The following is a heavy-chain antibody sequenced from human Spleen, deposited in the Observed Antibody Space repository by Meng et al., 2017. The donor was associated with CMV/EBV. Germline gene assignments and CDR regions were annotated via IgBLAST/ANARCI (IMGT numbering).Heavy chain of an antibody. J-gene: IGHJ4*02. Sequence: LRTSGAGVGWIRQPPGEALEWLAHIYWNGDEGYSPSLKSKLTITKDTSRNQVVLRMTNMDPVDTATYYCAHSSRNYDFRSGYFYYFDYWGQGTLVTVSS. D-gene: IGHD3-3*01. CDR1: LRTSGAG. CDR3: AHSSRNYDFRSGYFYYFDY. V-gene: IGHV2-5*01. CDR2: IYWNGDE.